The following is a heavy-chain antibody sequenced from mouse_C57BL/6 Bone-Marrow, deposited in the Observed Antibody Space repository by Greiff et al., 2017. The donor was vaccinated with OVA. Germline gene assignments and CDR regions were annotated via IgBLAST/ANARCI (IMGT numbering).Heavy chain of an antibody. V-gene: IGHV5-6*02. J-gene: IGHJ4*01. CDR1: GFTFSSYG. Sequence: EVKVVESGGDLVKPGGSLKLSCAASGFTFSSYGMSWVRPTPDKRLEWVATISSGGSYTYYPDSVKGRFTISRDNAKNTLYLQMSSLKSEDTAMYYCARRIDYYGSSYEDYYAMDYWGQGTSVTVSS. D-gene: IGHD1-1*01. CDR3: ARRIDYYGSSYEDYYAMDY. CDR2: ISSGGSYT.